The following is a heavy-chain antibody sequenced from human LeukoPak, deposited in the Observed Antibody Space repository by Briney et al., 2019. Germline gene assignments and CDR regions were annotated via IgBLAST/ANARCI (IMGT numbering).Heavy chain of an antibody. Sequence: SETLSLTCAVSGYSISSGYYWGWIRQPPGKGLEWIGSIYHSGSTYYNPSLKSRVTISVDTSKNQFSLKLSSVTAADTAVYYCARVLGYDSSGYYYAHYYYYMDVWGKGTTVTVSS. CDR3: ARVLGYDSSGYYYAHYYYYMDV. CDR1: GYSISSGYY. V-gene: IGHV4-38-2*01. J-gene: IGHJ6*03. CDR2: IYHSGST. D-gene: IGHD3-22*01.